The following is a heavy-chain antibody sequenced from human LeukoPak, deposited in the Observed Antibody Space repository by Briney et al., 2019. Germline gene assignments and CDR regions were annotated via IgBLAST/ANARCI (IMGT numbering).Heavy chain of an antibody. J-gene: IGHJ5*02. CDR1: VFPLSHYR. D-gene: IGHD1-26*01. CDR3: AREGGEATFAAGFDP. Sequence: GGSLRLSCAASVFPLSHYRMHWLRHAPGKGLEWVAVVSSDGSIDYYALSLRGRFTVPRDNSNNTMFLQYNTLRPEDTAVYYCAREGGEATFAAGFDPWGQGTLVTVSS. CDR2: VSSDGSID. V-gene: IGHV3-30*03.